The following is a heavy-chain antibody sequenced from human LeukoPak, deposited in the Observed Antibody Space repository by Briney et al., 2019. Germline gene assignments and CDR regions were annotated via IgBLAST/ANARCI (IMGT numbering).Heavy chain of an antibody. J-gene: IGHJ4*02. D-gene: IGHD2-2*01. CDR1: RFTFNEYA. Sequence: HPGGSLRLSCAASRFTFNEYAMHWVRQTPGKGLEWVALISYDGYDKSYADSVRGRFTISRDNSKNTLYLQMNSLRAEDTAVYYCAKGGDIVVVPAARGDYWGQGTLVTVSS. V-gene: IGHV3-30-3*01. CDR2: ISYDGYDK. CDR3: AKGGDIVVVPAARGDY.